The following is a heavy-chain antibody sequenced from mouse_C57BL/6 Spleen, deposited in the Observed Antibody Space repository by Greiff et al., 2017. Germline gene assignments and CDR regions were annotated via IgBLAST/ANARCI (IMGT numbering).Heavy chain of an antibody. CDR2: INPSTGGT. D-gene: IGHD2-5*01. CDR3: ARGYYSNYDWYFDV. CDR1: GYSFTGYY. J-gene: IGHJ1*03. Sequence: EVQLQQSGPELVKPGASVKISCKASGYSFTGYYMNWVKQSPEKSLEWIGEINPSTGGTTYNQKFKAKATLTVDKSSSTAYMQLESLTSEDSAVYYCARGYYSNYDWYFDVWGTGTTVTVSS. V-gene: IGHV1-42*01.